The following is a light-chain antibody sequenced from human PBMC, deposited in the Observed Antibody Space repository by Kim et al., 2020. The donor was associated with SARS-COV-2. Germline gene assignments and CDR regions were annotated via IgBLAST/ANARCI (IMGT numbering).Light chain of an antibody. Sequence: QLVLTQSPSASASLGASVKLTCTLTSGRISHAIAWHQQQPEKGPRYLLKLTTDGSHSKGDGIPDRFSGSRSGAEYYLTISRLQSEDEADYYCQTWDTGPVFGGGTKVTVL. CDR1: SGRISHA. CDR3: QTWDTGPV. J-gene: IGLJ2*01. V-gene: IGLV4-69*01. CDR2: LTTDGSH.